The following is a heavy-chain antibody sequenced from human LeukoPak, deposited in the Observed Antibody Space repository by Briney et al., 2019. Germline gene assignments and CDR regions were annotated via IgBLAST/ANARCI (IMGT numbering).Heavy chain of an antibody. D-gene: IGHD6-13*01. CDR1: GYTFSSYG. CDR3: ARTGEQQLVDY. Sequence: GASVKVSCKTSGYTFSSYGISWLRQVPGQGLEWMGWISANKGDTEYAQNFQGRLTVTRDTSTSTAYMELRSLRSDDTAVYYCARTGEQQLVDYWGQGTLVTVSS. V-gene: IGHV1-18*01. CDR2: ISANKGDT. J-gene: IGHJ4*02.